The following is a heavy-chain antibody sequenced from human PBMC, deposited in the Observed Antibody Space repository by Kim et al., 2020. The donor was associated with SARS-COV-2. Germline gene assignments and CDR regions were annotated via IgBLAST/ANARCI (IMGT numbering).Heavy chain of an antibody. CDR3: ARDQRSPYSSSWYDYYYGMDV. CDR1: GGSISSGGYY. V-gene: IGHV4-31*03. J-gene: IGHJ6*02. D-gene: IGHD6-13*01. CDR2: IYYSGST. Sequence: SETLSLTCTVSGGSISSGGYYWSWIRQHPGKGLEWIGYIYYSGSTYYNPSLKSRVTISVDTSKNQFSLKLSSVTAADTAVYYCARDQRSPYSSSWYDYYYGMDVWGQGTTVTVSS.